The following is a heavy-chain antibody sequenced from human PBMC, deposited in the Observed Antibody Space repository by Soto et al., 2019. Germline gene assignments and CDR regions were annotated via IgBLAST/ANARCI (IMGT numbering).Heavy chain of an antibody. V-gene: IGHV1-8*01. J-gene: IGHJ5*02. D-gene: IGHD2-2*02. CDR2: VNPKSGST. Sequence: QVQLVQSGAVVKKPGASVKVSCKASGYSFSNFDINWVRQAAGQGPEWMGWVNPKSGSTDYAQKFRGRVTMTSNTSISTAYMELSALTSEDTAVYYCARPYCDTTSCFTDWFDPWGQGTLVTVSS. CDR3: ARPYCDTTSCFTDWFDP. CDR1: GYSFSNFD.